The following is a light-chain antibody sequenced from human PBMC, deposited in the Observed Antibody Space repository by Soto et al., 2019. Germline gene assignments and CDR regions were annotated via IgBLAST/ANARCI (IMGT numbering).Light chain of an antibody. CDR2: GVS. J-gene: IGKJ4*01. Sequence: EIVLTQSPGTLSLSPGERATLSCRASQSVSSSYLAWYQQKPGQAPRLLIYGVSTRATGIADRFSGSGSGTDFTLTISRLEPEDFAVYYCQEYYTWPITFGGGTKVEIK. CDR3: QEYYTWPIT. CDR1: QSVSSSY. V-gene: IGKV3-20*01.